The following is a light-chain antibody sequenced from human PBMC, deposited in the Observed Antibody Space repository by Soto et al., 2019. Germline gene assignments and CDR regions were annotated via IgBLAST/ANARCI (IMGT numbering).Light chain of an antibody. Sequence: DIQMTQSPSTLSASVGDRVTVTCRASQNINSWLAWYQQKPGKAPKLLIYKASSLESGVPSRFSGSGSGTDFTLTINNLQPDDFATYYCQQYTSYSPYTFGQGTKLEIK. V-gene: IGKV1-5*03. CDR3: QQYTSYSPYT. CDR2: KAS. J-gene: IGKJ2*01. CDR1: QNINSW.